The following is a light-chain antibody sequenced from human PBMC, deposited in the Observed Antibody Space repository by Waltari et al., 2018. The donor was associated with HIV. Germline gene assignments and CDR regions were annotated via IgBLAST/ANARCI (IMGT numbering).Light chain of an antibody. J-gene: IGKJ1*01. CDR2: AAS. V-gene: IGKV1-27*01. CDR1: QGISNY. Sequence: DIQMTQSPSSLSASVGDRVTITCRASQGISNYLAWDQQKPGKVPKLLIYAASTLQSGVPSRFSGSGSGTDFTFTISSLQPEDVATYYCLKYNSALRTFGQGTKVEIK. CDR3: LKYNSALRT.